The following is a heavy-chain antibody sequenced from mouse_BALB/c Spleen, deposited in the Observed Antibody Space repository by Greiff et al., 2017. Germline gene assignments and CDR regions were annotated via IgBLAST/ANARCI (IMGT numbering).Heavy chain of an antibody. CDR3: ARENCYSWFAY. J-gene: IGHJ3*01. Sequence: EVQLVESGPGLVKPSQSLSLTCSVTGYSITSGYYWNWIRQFPGNKLEWMGYISYDGSNNYNPSLKNRISITRDTSKNQFFLKLNSVTTEDTATYYCARENCYSWFAYWGQGTLVTVSA. D-gene: IGHD1-1*01. CDR1: GYSITSGYY. CDR2: ISYDGSN. V-gene: IGHV3-6*02.